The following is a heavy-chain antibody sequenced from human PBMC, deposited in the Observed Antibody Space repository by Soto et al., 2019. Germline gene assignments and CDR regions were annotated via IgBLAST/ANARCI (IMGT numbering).Heavy chain of an antibody. Sequence: QMQLVQSGAEVKNPGSSVKVSCKTSGFTFNVYGLHWVRQAPGQGLEWVGGLIPIYNEPYYAQKFQGRVTISADKSTTTFHLELSSLSSDDTAVYFCARLRDPLLDHYGLDVWGQGTTVTVS. CDR2: LIPIYNEP. CDR3: ARLRDPLLDHYGLDV. J-gene: IGHJ6*02. CDR1: GFTFNVYG. V-gene: IGHV1-69*06.